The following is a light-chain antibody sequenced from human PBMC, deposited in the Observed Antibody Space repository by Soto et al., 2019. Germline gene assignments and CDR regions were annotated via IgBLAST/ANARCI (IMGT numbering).Light chain of an antibody. CDR3: CSYAGSYTHV. J-gene: IGLJ1*01. V-gene: IGLV2-11*01. CDR1: SSDVGGYNY. Sequence: QSALTQPRSVSGSPGQSVTISCTGTSSDVGGYNYVSWYQQHPGKAPKLMIYDVSNRPSGVPDRFSGSKSGNTASLTISGLQAEYEADYYCCSYAGSYTHVFGTGTKLTVL. CDR2: DVS.